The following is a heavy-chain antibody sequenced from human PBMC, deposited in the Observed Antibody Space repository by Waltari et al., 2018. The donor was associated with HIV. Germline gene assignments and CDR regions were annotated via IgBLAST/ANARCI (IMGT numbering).Heavy chain of an antibody. CDR2: IKSKQSGGTV. CDR3: TTGSSGAEDY. V-gene: IGHV3-15*01. CDR1: GLDVIKYW. Sequence: EVQLVESGGGLVQPGESLRVSWAASGLDVIKYWMGWFRQAPGKGLEWVGRIKSKQSGGTVDYAAPVKGRFTISRDDSKNMMYLQMDSLESEDTAVYYCTTGSSGAEDYWGQGTLVTVSS. D-gene: IGHD3-22*01. J-gene: IGHJ4*02.